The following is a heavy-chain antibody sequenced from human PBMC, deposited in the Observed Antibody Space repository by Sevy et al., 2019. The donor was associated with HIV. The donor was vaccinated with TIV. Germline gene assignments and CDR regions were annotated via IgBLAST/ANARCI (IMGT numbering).Heavy chain of an antibody. CDR2: VNPIFGTA. V-gene: IGHV1-69*06. D-gene: IGHD3-10*01. CDR3: AGKSGTYYLYYFEY. CDR1: GDTFNNSA. J-gene: IGHJ4*02. Sequence: ASVKVSCKASGDTFNNSALSWLRQAPAQGLEWMGAVNPIFGTANYALKFQGRVTITADISTSTAYMELTSLRSEDTAVYYCAGKSGTYYLYYFEYWGQGTLVTVSS.